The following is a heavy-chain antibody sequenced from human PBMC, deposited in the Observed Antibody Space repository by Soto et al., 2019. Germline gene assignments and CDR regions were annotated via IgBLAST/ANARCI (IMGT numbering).Heavy chain of an antibody. CDR2: MNPNSGNT. D-gene: IGHD3-22*01. CDR1: GYTFSSYD. Sequence: QVQLVQSGAEVKKPGASVKVSCKASGYTFSSYDINWVRQATGQGLEWMGWMNPNSGNTVYAQKFQGRVTMTRDTSISTAYMELSSLRSEDTAVYYCAREKSSGYYYDYWGQGTLVTVAS. J-gene: IGHJ4*02. CDR3: AREKSSGYYYDY. V-gene: IGHV1-8*01.